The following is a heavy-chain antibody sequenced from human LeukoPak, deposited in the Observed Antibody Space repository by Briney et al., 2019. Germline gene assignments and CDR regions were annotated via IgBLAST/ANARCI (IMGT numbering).Heavy chain of an antibody. D-gene: IGHD7-27*01. CDR3: AQMTAPWGHPNY. CDR1: LLLYLIW. V-gene: IGHV3-23*01. Sequence: GGSLRLLCGSWLLLYLIWDMRGATQAPGKGPEWVSSISMSGDNTYYADSVKGRFTISRDNSNNTLHRQRNSLRAEYTGVNDRAQMTAPWGHPNYWGQGTLVTVSS. J-gene: IGHJ4*02. CDR2: ISMSGDNT.